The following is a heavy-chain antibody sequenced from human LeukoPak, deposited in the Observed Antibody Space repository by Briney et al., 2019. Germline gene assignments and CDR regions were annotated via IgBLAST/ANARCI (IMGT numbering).Heavy chain of an antibody. D-gene: IGHD3-16*01. V-gene: IGHV3-9*01. CDR1: GFTFDDYA. CDR3: ARDGFGTGSN. Sequence: GGSLRLSCAASGFTFDDYAMHWVRQAPGKGLEWVSGISWNSGSIGYADSVKGRFTISRDNAKNSLYLQMNTLRADDTAVYYCARDGFGTGSNWGQGTLVTVSS. CDR2: ISWNSGSI. J-gene: IGHJ4*02.